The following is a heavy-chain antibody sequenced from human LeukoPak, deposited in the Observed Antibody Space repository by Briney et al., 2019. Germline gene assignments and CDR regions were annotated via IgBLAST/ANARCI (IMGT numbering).Heavy chain of an antibody. CDR3: ARETYARGGGRWFLSY. V-gene: IGHV1-8*03. J-gene: IGHJ4*02. CDR2: MNPNSGNT. D-gene: IGHD3/OR15-3a*01. Sequence: ASVKVSCKASGYTFTSYDINFVRQATGQGLEWMGWMNPNSGNTGYAQRFQGRVTITRNTSISTAYMDLSSLRSEDTAVYYCARETYARGGGRWFLSYWGQGTLVTVSS. CDR1: GYTFTSYD.